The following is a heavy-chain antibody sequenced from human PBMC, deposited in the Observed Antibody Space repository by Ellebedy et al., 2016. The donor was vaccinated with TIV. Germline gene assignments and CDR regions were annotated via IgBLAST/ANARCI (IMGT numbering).Heavy chain of an antibody. V-gene: IGHV1-18*01. Sequence: ASVKVSCKASGYAFATYSVSWVRQAPGQGLEWMGWISPYTGDTTYAQKFQGRVTLTTDTSTSTAYMELRSLRSDDTAVYYCARDMVQGMVARYLWFDYWGQGTLVTVSS. CDR2: ISPYTGDT. CDR3: ARDMVQGMVARYLWFDY. J-gene: IGHJ4*02. D-gene: IGHD5-12*01. CDR1: GYAFATYS.